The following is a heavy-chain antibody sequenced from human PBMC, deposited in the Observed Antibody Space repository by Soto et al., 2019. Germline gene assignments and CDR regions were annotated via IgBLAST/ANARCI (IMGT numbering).Heavy chain of an antibody. CDR1: GDSISSVNW. V-gene: IGHV4-4*02. CDR3: ARSPGYVTISSLDP. Sequence: QVQLQESGPGLVKPSETLSLTCAVSGDSISSVNWWSWVRQSPGQGLEWIGDIYHTGITNYNPSLQSRVTISVDKFKNEFSLNLTSVTAADTAVYYCARSPGYVTISSLDPWGQGTLVTVSS. CDR2: IYHTGIT. J-gene: IGHJ5*02. D-gene: IGHD3-3*02.